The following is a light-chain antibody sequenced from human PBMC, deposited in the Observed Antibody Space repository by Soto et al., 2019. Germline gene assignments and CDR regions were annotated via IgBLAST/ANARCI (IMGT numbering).Light chain of an antibody. V-gene: IGLV1-47*02. Sequence: QSALTQPPSASSTPGQTVTISCSGSTSNNGTFYVYWYQHLPGTAPKLLIYLGDQRASGVSDRFSGSKSGTSASLAINGLRSDDEADYYCAAWDDNLNAYVFGSGTKVTV. CDR3: AAWDDNLNAYV. J-gene: IGLJ1*01. CDR2: LGD. CDR1: TSNNGTFY.